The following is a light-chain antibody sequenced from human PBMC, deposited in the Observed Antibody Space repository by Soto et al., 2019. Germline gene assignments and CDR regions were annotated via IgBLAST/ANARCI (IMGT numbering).Light chain of an antibody. CDR3: QQCNFYWT. CDR2: NAS. Sequence: DIQMTQSPSTLPASVGDRVTITCRASQTIGNWLAWYQQKPGKVPKLLIYNASTLESGAPSRFSGSGSGTEFTLTISSLQPDDFATCNCQQCNFYWTFGQGTKVEIK. J-gene: IGKJ1*01. CDR1: QTIGNW. V-gene: IGKV1-5*03.